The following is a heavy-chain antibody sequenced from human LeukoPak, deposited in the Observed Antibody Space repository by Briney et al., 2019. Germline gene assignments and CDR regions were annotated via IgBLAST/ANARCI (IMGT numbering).Heavy chain of an antibody. CDR2: IKYDGSST. D-gene: IGHD6-6*01. J-gene: IGHJ4*02. V-gene: IGHV3-74*01. Sequence: GGSLRLSCAASGFTFSNSWMYRVRQTPDKGLVWVSRIKYDGSSTVYADSVKGRFTISRDNAKNTLDLQMNSLRAEDTAVYYCARGGPYSSSSLDYWGQGTLVSVSS. CDR3: ARGGPYSSSSLDY. CDR1: GFTFSNSW.